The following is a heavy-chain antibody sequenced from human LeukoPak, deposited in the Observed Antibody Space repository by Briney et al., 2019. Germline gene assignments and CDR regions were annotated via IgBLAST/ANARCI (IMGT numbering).Heavy chain of an antibody. V-gene: IGHV3-21*01. CDR2: ISSSSSYI. D-gene: IGHD2-15*01. Sequence: GGSLRLSCAASGFTFSSYSMNWVRQAPGKGLEWVSSISSSSSYIYYADSVKGRFTISRDNAKNSLYLQMNSLRAEDTAVYYCARGADCSGGSCDPNYYYGMDVWGQGTTVTVSS. CDR3: ARGADCSGGSCDPNYYYGMDV. CDR1: GFTFSSYS. J-gene: IGHJ6*02.